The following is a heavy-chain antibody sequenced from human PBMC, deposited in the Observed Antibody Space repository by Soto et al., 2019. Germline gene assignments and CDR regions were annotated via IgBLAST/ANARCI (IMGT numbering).Heavy chain of an antibody. J-gene: IGHJ4*02. CDR1: GFTFSDYG. D-gene: IGHD2-2*01. V-gene: IGHV3-33*01. CDR3: ARDKQYQFDY. Sequence: GSLRLSCAASGFTFSDYGMHWVRQAPGKGLEWVAVIWYDGSNKYYADSVKGRFTISRDNSKNTLYLQMNSLRAEDTAVYYCARDKQYQFDYWGPGTLVTVSS. CDR2: IWYDGSNK.